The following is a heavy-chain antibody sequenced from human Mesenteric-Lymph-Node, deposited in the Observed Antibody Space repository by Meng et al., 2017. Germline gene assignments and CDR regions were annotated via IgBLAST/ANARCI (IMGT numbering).Heavy chain of an antibody. J-gene: IGHJ4*02. CDR3: AVSSGWYGNFDY. D-gene: IGHD6-19*01. CDR2: IIPIFGTA. CDR1: GYTFTGYY. V-gene: IGHV1-69*06. Sequence: SVKVSCKASGYTFTGYYMHWVRQAPGQGLEWMGGIIPIFGTANYAQKFQGRVTITADKSTSTAYMELSNLKSEDTAVYYCAVSSGWYGNFDYWGQGTLVTVSS.